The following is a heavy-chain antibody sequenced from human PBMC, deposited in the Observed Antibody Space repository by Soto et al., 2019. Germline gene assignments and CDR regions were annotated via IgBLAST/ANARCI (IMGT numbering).Heavy chain of an antibody. D-gene: IGHD6-19*01. Sequence: GASVKVSCKASGYTFTSYGISWVRRAPGQGLEWMGWISAYNGNTNYAQKLQGRVTMTTDTSTSTAYMELRSLRSDDTAVYYRASPVAGTFYYGMDVWGQGTXXTXXS. V-gene: IGHV1-18*01. CDR3: ASPVAGTFYYGMDV. CDR2: ISAYNGNT. J-gene: IGHJ6*02. CDR1: GYTFTSYG.